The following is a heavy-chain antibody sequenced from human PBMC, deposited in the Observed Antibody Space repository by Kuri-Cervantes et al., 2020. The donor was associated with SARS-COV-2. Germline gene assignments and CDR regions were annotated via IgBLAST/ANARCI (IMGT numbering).Heavy chain of an antibody. CDR3: ARDGYYDFWSGPPPIGMDV. J-gene: IGHJ6*02. D-gene: IGHD3-3*01. CDR2: IYYSGST. V-gene: IGHV4-59*12. CDR1: GGSISSYY. Sequence: SETLSLTCTVSGGSISSYYWSWIRQPPGKGLEWIGYIYYSGSTNYNPSLKSRVTISVDTSKNQFSLKLSSVTAADTAVYYCARDGYYDFWSGPPPIGMDVWGQGTTVTVSS.